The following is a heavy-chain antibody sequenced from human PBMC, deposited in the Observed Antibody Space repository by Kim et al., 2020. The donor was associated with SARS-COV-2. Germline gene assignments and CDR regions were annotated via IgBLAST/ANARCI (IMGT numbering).Heavy chain of an antibody. Sequence: GGSLRLSCKASGFVVSRNYLSWVRQAPGKGLEWVSVIYSGDRTDNADSVKGRFTISRDNSKNTVHLQMNSLRAEDTAVYYCARLTGSSPAYYFDYWGQGTLVTVSS. CDR1: GFVVSRNY. D-gene: IGHD1-26*01. CDR2: IYSGDRT. V-gene: IGHV3-53*01. CDR3: ARLTGSSPAYYFDY. J-gene: IGHJ4*02.